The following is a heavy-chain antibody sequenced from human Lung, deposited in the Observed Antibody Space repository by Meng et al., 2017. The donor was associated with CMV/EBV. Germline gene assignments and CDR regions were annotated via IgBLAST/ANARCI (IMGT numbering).Heavy chain of an antibody. CDR3: ARGGSSWGGKDYYYGMDV. J-gene: IGHJ6*02. V-gene: IGHV3-74*01. Sequence: SCAASGFTFSSYWMHWVRQAPGKVLVWVSRINSDGSSTSYADSVKGRFTISRDNAKNTLYLQMNSLRAEDTAVYYCARGGSSWGGKDYYYGMDVXGQGXTVTVSS. D-gene: IGHD6-13*01. CDR1: GFTFSSYW. CDR2: INSDGSST.